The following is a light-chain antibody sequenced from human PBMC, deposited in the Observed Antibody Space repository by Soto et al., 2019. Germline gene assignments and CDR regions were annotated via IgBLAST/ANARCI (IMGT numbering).Light chain of an antibody. CDR2: LNSDGSH. CDR1: SGHSRYA. V-gene: IGLV4-69*01. J-gene: IGLJ2*01. CDR3: QTWDTGIVV. Sequence: QLVLTQSPSASASLGASVKLTCTLSSGHSRYAIAWHQQQPEKGPRYLMKLNSDGSHTKGDGIPDRFPGSSSGAERYLTISSLQSEDEADYYCQTWDTGIVVFGGGTKLTVL.